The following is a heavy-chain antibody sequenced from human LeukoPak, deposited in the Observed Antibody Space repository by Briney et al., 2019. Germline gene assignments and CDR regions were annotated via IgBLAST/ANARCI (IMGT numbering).Heavy chain of an antibody. Sequence: SETLSLTCTVSGGSISSYYWSWVRQPAGKGLEWIGRIYTSGSTNYNPSLRRRVSMSVDTSKNQVSLRLRSVTAADTAVYYCARETYYDFWSGNLHYFDYWGQGILVTVSS. J-gene: IGHJ4*02. CDR1: GGSISSYY. CDR2: IYTSGST. V-gene: IGHV4-4*07. D-gene: IGHD3-3*01. CDR3: ARETYYDFWSGNLHYFDY.